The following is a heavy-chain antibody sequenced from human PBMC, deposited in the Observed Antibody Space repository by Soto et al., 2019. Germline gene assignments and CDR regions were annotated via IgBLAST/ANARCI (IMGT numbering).Heavy chain of an antibody. V-gene: IGHV6-1*01. D-gene: IGHD6-13*01. CDR2: TYYRSKWYN. J-gene: IGHJ6*03. Sequence: KQSQTLSLTCAISGDSVSSNSAAWNWIRQSPSRGLEWLGRTYYRSKWYNDYAVSVKSRITINPDTSKNQFSLQLNSVTPEDTAVYYCARDRLGIAAAGTSRLVSDYYYYMDVWGKGTTVTVSS. CDR3: ARDRLGIAAAGTSRLVSDYYYYMDV. CDR1: GDSVSSNSAA.